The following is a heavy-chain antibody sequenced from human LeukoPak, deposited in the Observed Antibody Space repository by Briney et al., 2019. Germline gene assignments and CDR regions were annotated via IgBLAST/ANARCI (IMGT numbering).Heavy chain of an antibody. CDR1: GFTFSSYA. J-gene: IGHJ4*02. D-gene: IGHD1-26*01. Sequence: GGSLRLSCAASGFTFSSYAMHWVRQAPGKGLEWVAVISYDGSNKYYADSVKGRFTISRDNSKNTLHLQMNSLRAEDTAVYYCARDLLARGSYYSYWGQGTLVTVSS. V-gene: IGHV3-30*04. CDR3: ARDLLARGSYYSY. CDR2: ISYDGSNK.